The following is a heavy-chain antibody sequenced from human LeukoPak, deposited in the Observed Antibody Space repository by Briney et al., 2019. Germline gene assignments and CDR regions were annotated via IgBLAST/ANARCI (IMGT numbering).Heavy chain of an antibody. Sequence: PGGSLRLSCAASGFTLNNAWVSWGRQAPGKGLEWVGRIRSKTDGGTTDYATPVKGRFIISRDDSKNTLYLEMNSLKTEDTAVYYCTTQTLWGQGTLVTVSS. V-gene: IGHV3-15*01. J-gene: IGHJ4*02. CDR2: IRSKTDGGTT. CDR3: TTQTL. CDR1: GFTLNNAW.